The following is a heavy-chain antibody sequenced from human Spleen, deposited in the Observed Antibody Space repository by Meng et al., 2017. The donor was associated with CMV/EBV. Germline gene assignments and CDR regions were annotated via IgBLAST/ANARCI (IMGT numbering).Heavy chain of an antibody. Sequence: GESLKISCAASGFTFDDYGMSWVRQAPGKGLEWVSGIKWNGGSTGYADSVKGRFTLSRDNAKNSLYLQMNSLRAEDTAVYYCARGLEPPGIAVAGTGYWGQGTLVTVSS. D-gene: IGHD6-19*01. V-gene: IGHV3-20*04. CDR1: GFTFDDYG. CDR2: IKWNGGST. J-gene: IGHJ4*02. CDR3: ARGLEPPGIAVAGTGY.